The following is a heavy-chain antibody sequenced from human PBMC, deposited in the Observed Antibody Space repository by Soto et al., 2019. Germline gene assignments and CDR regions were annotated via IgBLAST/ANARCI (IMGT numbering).Heavy chain of an antibody. CDR2: ISYTGRT. J-gene: IGHJ5*02. V-gene: IGHV4-59*01. D-gene: IGHD2-2*01. Sequence: SETLSLTCSVSGDSIREYSWSWIRQPPGKGLERIGYISYTGRTSYHSSLKNRVTISIDTSTHQFSLKLSSVSAADTAVYYCAKDATFGGYCSGTSRREFNWLDPWGQGTLVTVSS. CDR3: AKDATFGGYCSGTSRREFNWLDP. CDR1: GDSIREYS.